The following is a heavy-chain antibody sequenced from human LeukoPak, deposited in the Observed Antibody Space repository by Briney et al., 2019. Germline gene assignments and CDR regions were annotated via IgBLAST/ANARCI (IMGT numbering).Heavy chain of an antibody. CDR3: ARVLIAATGGDY. D-gene: IGHD6-13*01. CDR1: GFTFSSHW. V-gene: IGHV3-74*01. J-gene: IGHJ4*02. CDR2: INTDGSTT. Sequence: GGSLRLSCAAAGFTFSSHWMHWVRQAPGKGLVWVSRINTDGSTTSYADSVKGRFTISRDNAKNTVYLQMNSLRADDTAVCYCARVLIAATGGDYWGQGTLVTVFS.